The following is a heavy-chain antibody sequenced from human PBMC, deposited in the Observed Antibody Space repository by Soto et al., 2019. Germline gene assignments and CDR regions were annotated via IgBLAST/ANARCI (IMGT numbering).Heavy chain of an antibody. CDR2: IISKVDGGTS. CDR1: GFTFSDAW. Sequence: ESGGGLVKPGGSLRLSCAASGFTFSDAWMTWVRQAPGKGLEWVGRIISKVDGGTSEYAAPVKGRFSISRDDSKNMLFLQMNSLKTEDTGVYYCTTDYYFGSGTGDYWGQGALVTVSS. J-gene: IGHJ4*02. D-gene: IGHD3-10*01. V-gene: IGHV3-15*01. CDR3: TTDYYFGSGTGDY.